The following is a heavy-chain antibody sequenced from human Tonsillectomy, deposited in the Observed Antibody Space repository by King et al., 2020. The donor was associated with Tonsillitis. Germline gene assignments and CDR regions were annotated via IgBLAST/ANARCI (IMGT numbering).Heavy chain of an antibody. CDR1: GFTFRGYW. CDR3: ARDPGSSWYIDF. D-gene: IGHD6-13*01. CDR2: IVNDGSIT. J-gene: IGHJ4*02. V-gene: IGHV3-74*01. Sequence: VQLVESGGGLVQPGGSLRLSCEASGFTFRGYWMHWVRQTPGKGLVWISRIVNDGSITDYADSVKGRFTIPRDNAKDTLFLEMNSLRVEDSGVYYCARDPGSSWYIDFWGQGTLVTVSS.